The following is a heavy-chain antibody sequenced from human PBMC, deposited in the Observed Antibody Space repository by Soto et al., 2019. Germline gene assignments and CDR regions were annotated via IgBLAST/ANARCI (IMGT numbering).Heavy chain of an antibody. V-gene: IGHV7-4-1*01. CDR3: ARDRYAKRHYDFWSGTLGVVYGMDV. D-gene: IGHD3-3*01. CDR1: GYTFTSYA. CDR2: INTNTGNP. J-gene: IGHJ6*02. Sequence: ASVKVSCKASGYTFTSYAMNWVRQAPGQGLEWMGWINTNTGNPTYAQGFTGRFVFSLDTSVSTAYLQICSLKAEDTAVYYCARDRYAKRHYDFWSGTLGVVYGMDVWGQGTTVTVSS.